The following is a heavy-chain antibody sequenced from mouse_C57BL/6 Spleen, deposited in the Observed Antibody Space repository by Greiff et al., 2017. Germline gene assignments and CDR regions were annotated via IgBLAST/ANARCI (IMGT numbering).Heavy chain of an antibody. J-gene: IGHJ4*01. CDR1: GYAFSSYW. CDR3: ARGLIYDGYYYAMDY. D-gene: IGHD2-3*01. Sequence: VQRVESGAELVRPGASVKISCKASGYAFSSYWMNWVKQRPGKGLEWIGQIYPGDGDTNYKGKFNGKATLTADKSSSTAYMQLSSLTSEDSAVYFCARGLIYDGYYYAMDYWGQGTSVTVSS. V-gene: IGHV1-80*01. CDR2: IYPGDGDT.